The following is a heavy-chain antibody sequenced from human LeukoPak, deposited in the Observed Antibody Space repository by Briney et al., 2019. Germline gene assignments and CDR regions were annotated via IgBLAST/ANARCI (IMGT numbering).Heavy chain of an antibody. V-gene: IGHV4-34*01. CDR1: GGSFSGYY. CDR3: ARARSGNYYYYYMDV. D-gene: IGHD3-3*01. CDR2: INHSGST. Sequence: SETLSLTCAVYGGSFSGYYWSWIRQPPGKGLEWIGEINHSGSTNYNPSLKSRVTISVDTSKNQFSLKPSSVTAADTAVYYCARARSGNYYYYYMDVWGRGTTVTVSS. J-gene: IGHJ6*03.